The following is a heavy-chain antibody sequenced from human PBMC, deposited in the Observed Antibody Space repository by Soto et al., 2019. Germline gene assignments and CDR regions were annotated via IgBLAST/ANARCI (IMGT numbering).Heavy chain of an antibody. CDR3: ARDYYYGSGNYYRADYYHYGMDV. V-gene: IGHV3-53*02. CDR1: GFTVTSYY. J-gene: IGHJ6*02. Sequence: EVQLVQTGGGLIQPGGSLRLSCAASGFTVTSYYMSWVRQAPGKGLEWVSLIYTGGNTNYADSVKGRCTISRDNSKNTLYLQMNSLRAEDTAVYYCARDYYYGSGNYYRADYYHYGMDVWGQGTTVTVSS. CDR2: IYTGGNT. D-gene: IGHD3-10*01.